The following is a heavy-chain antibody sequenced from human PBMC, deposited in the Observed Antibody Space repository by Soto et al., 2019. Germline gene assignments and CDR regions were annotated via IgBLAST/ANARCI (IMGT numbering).Heavy chain of an antibody. D-gene: IGHD4-17*01. V-gene: IGHV3-23*01. CDR1: GFTFSSYA. J-gene: IGHJ6*02. CDR2: ISPSGGNT. CDR3: AKDTYGDSPRRYYYYGMDV. Sequence: PGGSLRLSCGASGFTFSSYAMNWVRQAPRKGLEWVSAISPSGGNTYYADSVKGRFTISRDNSNNTLSLQMNSLRDEDTAVYYCAKDTYGDSPRRYYYYGMDVWGQGTTVTVSS.